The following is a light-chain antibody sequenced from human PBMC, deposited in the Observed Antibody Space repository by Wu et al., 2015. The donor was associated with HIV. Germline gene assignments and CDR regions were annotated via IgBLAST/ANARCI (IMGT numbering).Light chain of an antibody. J-gene: IGKJ1*01. CDR2: GAS. Sequence: EIVLTQSPGTLSLSPGERATLSCRASQSVSSSYLAWYQQKPGQAPRLLIYGASSRATGIPDRFSGSGSGTDFTLTISRLEPEDFAVYYCQQHDDSCTFGQGTKVEIK. CDR1: QSVSSSY. CDR3: QQHDDSCT. V-gene: IGKV3-20*01.